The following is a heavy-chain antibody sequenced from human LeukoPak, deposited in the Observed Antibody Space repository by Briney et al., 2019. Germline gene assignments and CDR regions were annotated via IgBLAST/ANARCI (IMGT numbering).Heavy chain of an antibody. V-gene: IGHV4-59*01. Sequence: PSETLSLTCTVSGGSISSYYWSWTRQPPGKGLEWIGYIYYSGSTNYNPSLKSRVTISVDTSKNQFSLKLSSVTAADTAVYYCARDPTHGAVDIWGQGTMVTVSS. CDR3: ARDPTHGAVDI. D-gene: IGHD4-11*01. CDR1: GGSISSYY. J-gene: IGHJ3*02. CDR2: IYYSGST.